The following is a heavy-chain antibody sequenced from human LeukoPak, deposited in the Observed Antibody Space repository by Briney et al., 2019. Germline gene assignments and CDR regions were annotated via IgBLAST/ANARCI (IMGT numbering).Heavy chain of an antibody. Sequence: ASVRVSCKASGYTFNNYGISWVRQAPGQGLEWMGWVTSYNGDTNYAQKFHGRVTMSTDTSTSTAYMELRSLRFDDTAIYYCVKDWHILTGRNCFDPWGQGTLVTVSS. CDR2: VTSYNGDT. D-gene: IGHD3-9*01. J-gene: IGHJ5*02. CDR3: VKDWHILTGRNCFDP. V-gene: IGHV1-18*01. CDR1: GYTFNNYG.